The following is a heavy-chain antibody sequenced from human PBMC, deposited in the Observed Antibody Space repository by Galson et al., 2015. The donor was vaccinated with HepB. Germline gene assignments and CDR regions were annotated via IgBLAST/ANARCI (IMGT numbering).Heavy chain of an antibody. CDR1: GFRFNSYA. Sequence: SLRLSCAASGFRFNSYAMSWVRQAPGKGLEWVAIISYDGSNKYYADSVKGRFTISRDNSKNTLYLQMNSLRNEETAVYYCARAKYQMSLWGYWGQGTLVTVSS. CDR3: ARAKYQMSLWGY. J-gene: IGHJ4*02. V-gene: IGHV3-30-3*01. D-gene: IGHD2-21*01. CDR2: ISYDGSNK.